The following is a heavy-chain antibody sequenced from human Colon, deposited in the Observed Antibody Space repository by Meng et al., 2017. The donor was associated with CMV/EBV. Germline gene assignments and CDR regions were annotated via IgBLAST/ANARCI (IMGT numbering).Heavy chain of an antibody. CDR1: GASITSYY. Sequence: QARLREARPGLVKPSETLSLTCTVSGASITSYYWSWIRQPAGKGLEWIGRVYISGNTNYNPSLKSRVTMSIDTSKNQLSLNIRSVTAADTAVYYCARDSNLSGLAYWGQGTLVTVSS. CDR2: VYISGNT. CDR3: ARDSNLSGLAY. J-gene: IGHJ4*02. V-gene: IGHV4-4*07. D-gene: IGHD3-10*01.